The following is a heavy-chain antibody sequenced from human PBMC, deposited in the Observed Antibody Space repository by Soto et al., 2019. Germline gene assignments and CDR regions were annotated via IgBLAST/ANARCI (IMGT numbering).Heavy chain of an antibody. CDR1: GFTFSSYA. J-gene: IGHJ4*02. CDR3: AKDRPKFSSSWYY. D-gene: IGHD6-13*01. CDR2: ISGSGGST. Sequence: GGSLRLSCAASGFTFSSYAMSWVRQAPGKGLEWVSAISGSGGSTYYADSVKGRFAISRDNSKVTLYLQMNSLRAEDTAVYYCAKDRPKFSSSWYYWGQGTLVTVSS. V-gene: IGHV3-23*01.